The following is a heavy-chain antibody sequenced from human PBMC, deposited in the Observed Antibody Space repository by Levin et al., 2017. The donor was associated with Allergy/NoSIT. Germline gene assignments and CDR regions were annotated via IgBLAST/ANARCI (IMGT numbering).Heavy chain of an antibody. D-gene: IGHD6-6*01. J-gene: IGHJ6*02. CDR3: ARSFSFSSSSIDYYGMDV. CDR1: GGSIDSSNYY. CDR2: ISYSGYT. Sequence: SETLSLTCTVSGGSIDSSNYYWGWIRQSPGEGLEWIGSISYSGYTYYNPSLKSRVTISVDTSKNQFSLKLSSVTAADTAIYYCARSFSFSSSSIDYYGMDVWGQGTTVTVSS. V-gene: IGHV4-39*07.